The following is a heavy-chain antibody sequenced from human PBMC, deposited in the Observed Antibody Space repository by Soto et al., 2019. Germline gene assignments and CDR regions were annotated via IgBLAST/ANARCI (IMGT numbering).Heavy chain of an antibody. J-gene: IGHJ4*02. CDR2: ISSSSSTI. D-gene: IGHD6-19*01. CDR1: GFTFSSYS. V-gene: IGHV3-48*01. CDR3: ARDLILFWEQWLVFGGNDN. Sequence: EVQLVESGGGLVQPGGSLRLSCAASGFTFSSYSMNWVRQAPGKGLEWVSYISSSSSTIYYADSVKGRFTISRDNAKNSLYLQMNSLRAEDTAVYYCARDLILFWEQWLVFGGNDNWGQGTLVTVSS.